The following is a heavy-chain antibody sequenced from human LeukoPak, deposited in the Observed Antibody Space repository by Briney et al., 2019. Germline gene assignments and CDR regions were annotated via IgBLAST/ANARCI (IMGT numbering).Heavy chain of an antibody. CDR2: IWYDGSNK. D-gene: IGHD2-15*01. CDR1: GFTFSNYG. CDR3: ARDAVVAANFDY. J-gene: IGHJ4*02. Sequence: GGSLRLSCAASGFTFSNYGMHWVRQAPGKGLEWVALIWYDGSNKYYADSVKGRFTISRDNAKNSLYLQMNSLRAEDTAVYYCARDAVVAANFDYWGQGTLVTVPS. V-gene: IGHV3-33*01.